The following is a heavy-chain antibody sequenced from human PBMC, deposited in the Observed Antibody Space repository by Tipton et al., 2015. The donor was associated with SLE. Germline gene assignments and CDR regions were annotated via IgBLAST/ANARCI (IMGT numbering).Heavy chain of an antibody. CDR3: ATGGSLRFLEWLWSPHYNYGLDV. J-gene: IGHJ6*02. CDR2: IIPIFGTT. Sequence: QLVQSGAEVKKPGSSVKVSCKASGGTLSSYAINWVRQAPGQGLEWMGGIIPIFGTTNYAQNFQGRVTISADESTNTAYMELSSLRSEDTAVYYCATGGSLRFLEWLWSPHYNYGLDVWGQGTTVTVSS. V-gene: IGHV1-69*01. D-gene: IGHD3-3*01. CDR1: GGTLSSYA.